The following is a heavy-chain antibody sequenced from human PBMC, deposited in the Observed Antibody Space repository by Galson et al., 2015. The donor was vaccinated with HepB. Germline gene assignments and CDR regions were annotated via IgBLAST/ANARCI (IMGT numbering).Heavy chain of an antibody. V-gene: IGHV3-21*01. CDR2: ISSNGGLI. CDR1: GFTFNDYA. Sequence: SLRLSCAAAGFTFNDYAMNWVRQAPGKGLEWVSSISSNGGLIHYADSLRGRFTISRDNAKSSLYLQMNSLRAEDTAVYYCSRGGGLRSAGAKYFDFWGQGTLVTVSS. CDR3: SRGGGLRSAGAKYFDF. J-gene: IGHJ4*02. D-gene: IGHD5-12*01.